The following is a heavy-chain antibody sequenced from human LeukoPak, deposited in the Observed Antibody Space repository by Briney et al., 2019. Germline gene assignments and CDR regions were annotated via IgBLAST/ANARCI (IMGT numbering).Heavy chain of an antibody. Sequence: GASVKVSCKASGYTFTGYYMHWVRQAPGQGLEWMGRINPNSGGTNSAQKFQGRVTMTEDTSTDTAYMELSSLRSEDTAVYYCAINRRRYSGYDFPGQGGMDVWGQGTTVTVSS. CDR3: AINRRRYSGYDFPGQGGMDV. CDR2: INPNSGGT. J-gene: IGHJ6*02. D-gene: IGHD5-12*01. CDR1: GYTFTGYY. V-gene: IGHV1-2*06.